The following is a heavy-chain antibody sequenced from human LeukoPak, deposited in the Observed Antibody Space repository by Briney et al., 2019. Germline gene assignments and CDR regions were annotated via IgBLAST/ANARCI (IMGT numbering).Heavy chain of an antibody. V-gene: IGHV3-74*01. CDR1: GFTFSSLW. J-gene: IGHJ4*02. Sequence: PGGSLRLSCAASGFTFSSLWMHWVRQGPGKGLVWASRINSDGTSTNYADSVKGRFTISRDNARNTLYLQMNSLRAEDTAVYYCARDPHSYSGYDRFDYWGQGTLVTVSS. CDR3: ARDPHSYSGYDRFDY. CDR2: INSDGTST. D-gene: IGHD5-12*01.